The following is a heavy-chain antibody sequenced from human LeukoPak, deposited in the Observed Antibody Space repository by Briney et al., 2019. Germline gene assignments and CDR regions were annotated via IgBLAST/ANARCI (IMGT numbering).Heavy chain of an antibody. J-gene: IGHJ4*02. CDR2: IYTSGST. Sequence: PSETLSLTCAVYGGSLSGYHWTWIRQPPGKGLEWIGRIYTSGSTNYNPSLKSRVTMSVDTSKNQFSLKLSSVTAADTAVYYCARGIYSGSLGRTDYWGQGTLVTVSS. D-gene: IGHD1-26*01. CDR1: GGSLSGYH. CDR3: ARGIYSGSLGRTDY. V-gene: IGHV4-59*10.